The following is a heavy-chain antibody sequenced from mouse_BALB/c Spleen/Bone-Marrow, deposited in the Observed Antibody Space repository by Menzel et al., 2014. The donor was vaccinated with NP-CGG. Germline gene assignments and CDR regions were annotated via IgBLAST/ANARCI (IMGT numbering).Heavy chain of an antibody. V-gene: IGHV14-3*02. CDR1: GFNIKDIY. CDR2: IDPANGNT. Sequence: EVQLQQSGAELVKPGASVKLSYTASGFNIKDIYIHWVKQRPEQGLEWIGGIDPANGNTKYDPKFQGKATITADTSSNTAYLQHSSLTSEDTAVYYRARDYGRTAWFAYWGQGTLVTVSA. CDR3: ARDYGRTAWFAY. D-gene: IGHD1-1*01. J-gene: IGHJ3*01.